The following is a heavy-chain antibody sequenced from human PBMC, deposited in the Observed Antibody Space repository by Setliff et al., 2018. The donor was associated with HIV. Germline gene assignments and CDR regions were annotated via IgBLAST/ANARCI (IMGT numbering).Heavy chain of an antibody. CDR2: INHSGST. Sequence: SETLSLTCAVYGGSVSGYYWSWIRQPPGKGLEWIGEINHSGSTNYNPSLKSRVTISVDTSEKQFSLKLSSVTAADTAIYYCARGVNFDYWGQGTQVTVSS. CDR1: GGSVSGYY. J-gene: IGHJ4*02. CDR3: ARGVNFDY. V-gene: IGHV4-34*01.